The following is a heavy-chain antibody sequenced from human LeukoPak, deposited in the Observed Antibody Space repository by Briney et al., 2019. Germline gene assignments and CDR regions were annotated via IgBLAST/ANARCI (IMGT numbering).Heavy chain of an antibody. D-gene: IGHD6-19*01. V-gene: IGHV3-74*01. CDR1: GFTFSTHW. CDR3: ARAISGWYNY. J-gene: IGHJ4*02. CDR2: IKGDGTST. Sequence: GGSLRLSCTVSGFTFSTHWMRWVRQAPGKGLVWVSHIKGDGTSTNYADSVKGRFTISRDNAKNTLFLQMNSLSAEDTAVYYCARAISGWYNYWGQGTLVTVSS.